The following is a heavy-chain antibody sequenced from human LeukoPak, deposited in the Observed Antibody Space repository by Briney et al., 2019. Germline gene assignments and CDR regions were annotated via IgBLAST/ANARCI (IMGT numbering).Heavy chain of an antibody. Sequence: GGSLRLSCAASGFTFSSYGMHWVRQAPGKGLEWVAFIRYDGSNKYYADSVKGRFTISRDNSKNTLYLQMNSLRAEDTAVYYCAKDPDYGGNSYYFDYWDQGTLVTVSS. D-gene: IGHD4-23*01. CDR2: IRYDGSNK. CDR3: AKDPDYGGNSYYFDY. J-gene: IGHJ4*02. V-gene: IGHV3-30*02. CDR1: GFTFSSYG.